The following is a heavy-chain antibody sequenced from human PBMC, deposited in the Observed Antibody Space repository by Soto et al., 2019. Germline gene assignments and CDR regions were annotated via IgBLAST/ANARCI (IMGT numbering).Heavy chain of an antibody. CDR1: GFTFSSYS. CDR2: ISSSSSTI. CDR3: ARARRGLDDYIWGSQNDAFDN. Sequence: GGSLRLSCAASGFTFSSYSMNWVRQAPGKGLEWVSYISSSSSTIYYADSVKGRFTISRDNAKNSLYLQMNSLRAEDTAVYYCARARRGLDDYIWGSQNDAFDNWGQGTMVTVSS. V-gene: IGHV3-48*01. D-gene: IGHD3-16*01. J-gene: IGHJ3*02.